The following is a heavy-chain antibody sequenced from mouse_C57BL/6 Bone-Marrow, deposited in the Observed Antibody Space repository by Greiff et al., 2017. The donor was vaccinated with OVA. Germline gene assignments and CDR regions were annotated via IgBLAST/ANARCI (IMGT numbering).Heavy chain of an antibody. CDR1: GYTFTDYN. CDR3: ATRSYAMDY. V-gene: IGHV1-18*01. Sequence: LVEPGASVKIPCKASGYTFTDYNMDWVKQSHGKSLEWIGDINPNNGGTIYNQKFKGKATLTVDKSSSTAYMELRSLTSEDTAVYYCATRSYAMDYWGQGTSVTVSS. CDR2: INPNNGGT. J-gene: IGHJ4*01.